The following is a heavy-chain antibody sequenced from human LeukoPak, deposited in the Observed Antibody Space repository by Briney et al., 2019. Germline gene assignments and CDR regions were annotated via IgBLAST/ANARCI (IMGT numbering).Heavy chain of an antibody. CDR1: GYTFTGYY. D-gene: IGHD2-15*01. Sequence: ASVKVSCKASGYTFTGYYMHWVRQAPGQGLEWMGWINPNSGGTNYAQKFQGRVTMTRDTFISTAYMELSRLRSDDTAVYYCARVRYCSGGSCYWSSDYWGQGTLVTVSS. V-gene: IGHV1-2*02. CDR2: INPNSGGT. J-gene: IGHJ4*02. CDR3: ARVRYCSGGSCYWSSDY.